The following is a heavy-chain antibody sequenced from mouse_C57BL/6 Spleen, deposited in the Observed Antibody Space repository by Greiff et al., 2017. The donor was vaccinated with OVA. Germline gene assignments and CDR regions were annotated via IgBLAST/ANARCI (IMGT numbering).Heavy chain of an antibody. J-gene: IGHJ4*01. D-gene: IGHD3-3*01. Sequence: EVQLQQSGPELVKPGASVKISCKASGYTFTDYYMNWVKQSHGKSLEWIGDINPNNGGTSYNQKFKGKATLTVDKSSSTAYMELRSLTSEDSAVYYCARSRDEDYAKDYWGQGTSVTVSS. CDR1: GYTFTDYY. CDR2: INPNNGGT. CDR3: ARSRDEDYAKDY. V-gene: IGHV1-26*01.